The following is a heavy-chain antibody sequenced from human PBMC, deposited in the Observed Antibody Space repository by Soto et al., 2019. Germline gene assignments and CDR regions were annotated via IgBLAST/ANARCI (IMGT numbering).Heavy chain of an antibody. J-gene: IGHJ3*02. CDR3: ARGLVGATPYDAFDX. D-gene: IGHD1-26*01. Sequence: SETLSLTCAVYGGSFSGYYWNWIRQPPGKGLEWILKINHRGTTNYNQSLKSRVTISVDTSRNQLSLKLSSVTAADTAVYYCARGLVGATPYDAFDXWGQGTMVTVS. CDR1: GGSFSGYY. V-gene: IGHV4-34*01. CDR2: INHRGTT.